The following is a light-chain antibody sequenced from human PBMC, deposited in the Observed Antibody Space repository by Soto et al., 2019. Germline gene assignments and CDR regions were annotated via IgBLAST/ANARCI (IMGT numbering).Light chain of an antibody. Sequence: DIQMTQSPSSLSASVGDRVTITCRASQGISNFLAWYQQKPGKVPKLLISAASTLQSGVPARFSGSGSGTDFTLTSTSLQPEDVATYYWQKYSSVITFGQGTRLEI. CDR2: AAS. CDR3: QKYSSVIT. CDR1: QGISNF. V-gene: IGKV1-27*01. J-gene: IGKJ5*01.